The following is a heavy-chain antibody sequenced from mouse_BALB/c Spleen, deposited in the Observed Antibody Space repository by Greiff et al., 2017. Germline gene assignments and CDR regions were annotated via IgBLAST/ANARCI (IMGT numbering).Heavy chain of an antibody. V-gene: IGHV1S29*02. J-gene: IGHJ1*01. CDR1: GYTFTDYN. D-gene: IGHD2-3*01. CDR3: ARGNDGWYFDV. CDR2: IYPYNGGT. Sequence: EVQVVESGPELVKPGASVKISCKASGYTFTDYNMHWVKQSHGKSLEWIGYIYPYNGGTGYNQKFKSKATLTVDKSSSTAYIQLSSLTSEDSAVYYCARGNDGWYFDVWGAGTTVTVSS.